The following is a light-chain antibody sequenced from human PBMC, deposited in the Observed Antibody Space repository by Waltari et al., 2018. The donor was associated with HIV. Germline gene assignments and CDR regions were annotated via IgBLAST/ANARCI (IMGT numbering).Light chain of an antibody. J-gene: IGLJ2*01. CDR3: QSYDSTLSGSV. Sequence: HSVLTQTPSVSGAPGQRVTISCTGSRSNIGAGYDVHWYQQLPGTAPKLLIHSNGYRPSCVPDLFSCSQSVTSASLVITGLQADDEGDYYCQSYDSTLSGSVFGGGTKLTVL. CDR1: RSNIGAGYD. V-gene: IGLV1-40*01. CDR2: SNG.